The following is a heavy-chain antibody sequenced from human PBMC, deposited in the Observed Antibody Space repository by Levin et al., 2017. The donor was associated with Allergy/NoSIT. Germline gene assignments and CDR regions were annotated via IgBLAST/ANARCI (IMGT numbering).Heavy chain of an antibody. CDR2: IWYDGSNK. D-gene: IGHD2-2*01. CDR1: GFTFSSYG. J-gene: IGHJ4*02. Sequence: GGSLRLSCAASGFTFSSYGMHWVRQAPGKGLEWVAVIWYDGSNKYYADSVKGRFTISRDNSKNTLYLQMNSLRAEDTAVYYCARDLCSSTSCPIDYWGQGTLVTVSS. V-gene: IGHV3-33*01. CDR3: ARDLCSSTSCPIDY.